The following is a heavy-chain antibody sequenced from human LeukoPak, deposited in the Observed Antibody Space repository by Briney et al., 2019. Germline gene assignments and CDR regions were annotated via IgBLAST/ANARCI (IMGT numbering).Heavy chain of an antibody. V-gene: IGHV3-23*01. Sequence: GGSLRLSCAASGFTFSSYAMRWVRQAPGKGLEWVSAISGSGGSTYYADSVKGRFTISRDNSKNTLYLQMNSLRAEDTAVYYCAKDEGRWLRILDYWGQGTLVTVSS. D-gene: IGHD5-12*01. CDR3: AKDEGRWLRILDY. CDR2: ISGSGGST. J-gene: IGHJ4*02. CDR1: GFTFSSYA.